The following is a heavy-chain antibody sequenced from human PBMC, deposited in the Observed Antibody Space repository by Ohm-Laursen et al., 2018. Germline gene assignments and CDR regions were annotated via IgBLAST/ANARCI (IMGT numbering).Heavy chain of an antibody. CDR3: ARDREYQLPKPGVRGGLWVNPASRYYYYYGMDV. V-gene: IGHV3-7*01. J-gene: IGHJ6*02. CDR1: GFTFSSYW. D-gene: IGHD2-2*01. Sequence: SLRLSCAASGFTFSSYWLFWVRQAPGTGLEWVANIKEDGSGKNYVDPVRGRLIISRDNAKNSLYLQMNSLRAEDTAVYYCARDREYQLPKPGVRGGLWVNPASRYYYYYGMDVWGQGTTVTVSS. CDR2: IKEDGSGK.